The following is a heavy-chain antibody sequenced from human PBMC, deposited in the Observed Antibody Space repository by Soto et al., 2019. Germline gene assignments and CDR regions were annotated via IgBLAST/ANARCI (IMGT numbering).Heavy chain of an antibody. CDR1: GASISERNW. CDR2: IYHSGTT. Sequence: QVQLQESGPGLVKPSGTLSLTCAVSGASISERNWWRWVRQPPGKGLEWMGEIYHSGTTNYNPSRISRVTISMDRPMNRISLQLSSVTAADSAVYYCARHIGVTGTRGFDYWGQGALVTVSS. V-gene: IGHV4-4*02. CDR3: ARHIGVTGTRGFDY. J-gene: IGHJ4*02. D-gene: IGHD6-19*01.